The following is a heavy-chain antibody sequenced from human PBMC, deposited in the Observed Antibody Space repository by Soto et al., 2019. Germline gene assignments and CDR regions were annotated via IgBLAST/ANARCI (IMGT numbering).Heavy chain of an antibody. D-gene: IGHD6-19*01. Sequence: GWSLRLSCAASGFTFSSYAMHWVRQAPGKGLEWVAVISYDGSNKYYADSVKGRFTISRDNSKNTLYLHMNSLRAEDTAVYYCARDSVGGYYDAFDICGQGTMVT. CDR2: ISYDGSNK. J-gene: IGHJ3*02. V-gene: IGHV3-30-3*01. CDR1: GFTFSSYA. CDR3: ARDSVGGYYDAFDI.